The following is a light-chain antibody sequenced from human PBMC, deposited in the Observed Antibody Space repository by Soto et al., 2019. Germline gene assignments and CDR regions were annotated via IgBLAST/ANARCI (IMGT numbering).Light chain of an antibody. V-gene: IGLV2-23*01. Sequence: QSVLTQPASVSGSPGQSITISCTGTSSDVGNYNLVSWYQQHPGNAPKLIIFEGSKRPSGLSTGFSGSESGNAASLTISGLQAEDEADYYCCSYTGSDTSRFGGGTKLTVL. CDR2: EGS. CDR3: CSYTGSDTSR. CDR1: SSDVGNYNL. J-gene: IGLJ3*02.